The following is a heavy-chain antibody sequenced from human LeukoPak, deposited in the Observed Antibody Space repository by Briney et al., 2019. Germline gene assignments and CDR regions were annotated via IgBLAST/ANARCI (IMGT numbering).Heavy chain of an antibody. CDR3: ANSLRGWYLDFDY. V-gene: IGHV3-23*01. J-gene: IGHJ4*02. CDR1: GFTFSSYA. Sequence: GGSLRLSCAASGFTFSSYAMSWVRQAPGKGLEWVSAISGSGGSTYYADSVKGRFTISRDNSKNTLYLQMNSLRAEDTAVYYYANSLRGWYLDFDYWGQGTLVTVSS. CDR2: ISGSGGST. D-gene: IGHD6-19*01.